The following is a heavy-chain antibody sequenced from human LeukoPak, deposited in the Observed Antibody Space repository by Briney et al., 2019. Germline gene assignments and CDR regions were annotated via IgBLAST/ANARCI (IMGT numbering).Heavy chain of an antibody. J-gene: IGHJ4*02. Sequence: GGSLRLSCVASGFTFGKYWMSWVRQAPGKGLEWVANIKLDGSEKNYVDPVKGRFTISRDNTKNSLYLQMNSLRAEDTAVFYCAGDQYDTWSRRGNFDSWGQGTLVIVSS. V-gene: IGHV3-7*03. D-gene: IGHD3-3*01. CDR3: AGDQYDTWSRRGNFDS. CDR2: IKLDGSEK. CDR1: GFTFGKYW.